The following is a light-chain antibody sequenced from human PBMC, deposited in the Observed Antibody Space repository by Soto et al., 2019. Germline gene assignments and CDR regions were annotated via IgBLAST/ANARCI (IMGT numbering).Light chain of an antibody. CDR2: AAS. V-gene: IGKV1-27*01. CDR3: QKYDSAPWT. J-gene: IGKJ1*01. Sequence: DIQMAQSPSTLSASMGDRVTITCRASQGISNYLAWYQQKPGKVPKLLIYAASTLPSGVPSRFSGSGSGTDFTLTISSLQPEDVATYYCQKYDSAPWTFGQGTKVDIK. CDR1: QGISNY.